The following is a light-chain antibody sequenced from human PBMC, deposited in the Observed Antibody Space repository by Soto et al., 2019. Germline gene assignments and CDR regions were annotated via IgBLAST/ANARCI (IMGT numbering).Light chain of an antibody. CDR3: AAWDDSLNGAV. Sequence: QSVLTQPPSASGTPGQRGTSSCSGSSSNTGSNTVNWYQQLPGTAPKLLIYRNNQRPSGVPNRFSGSKSGTSAYLAISGLQSEDAADYYCAAWDDSLNGAVFGGGTQLTVL. CDR1: SSNTGSNT. CDR2: RNN. J-gene: IGLJ7*01. V-gene: IGLV1-44*01.